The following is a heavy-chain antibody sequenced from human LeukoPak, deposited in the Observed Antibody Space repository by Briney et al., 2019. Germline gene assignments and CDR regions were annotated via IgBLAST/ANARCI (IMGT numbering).Heavy chain of an antibody. CDR3: AITTVTQFDY. D-gene: IGHD4-17*01. CDR2: VDQDGSEK. CDR1: GFIFNSYW. Sequence: PSGGSLRLSCAASGFIFNSYWMNWLRQAPGKGLEWVANVDQDGSEKYYVGSVKGRFTISRDNAKNSLYLQMNSLRAEDTAVYYCAITTVTQFDYWGQGTLVTVSS. V-gene: IGHV3-7*03. J-gene: IGHJ4*02.